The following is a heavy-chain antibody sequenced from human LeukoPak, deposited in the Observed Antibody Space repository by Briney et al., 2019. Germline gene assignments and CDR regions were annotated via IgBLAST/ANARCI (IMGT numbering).Heavy chain of an antibody. CDR2: ISYDGSNK. J-gene: IGHJ4*02. Sequence: GGSLRLSCAASGFTFSSYAMHWVRQAPGKGLEWVTAISYDGSNKYYADSVKGRFAISRDNAKNTLYLQMNSLRAEDTAVYYCARVEYYYDSSGSFDYWGQGTLVTVSS. CDR3: ARVEYYYDSSGSFDY. V-gene: IGHV3-30*09. CDR1: GFTFSSYA. D-gene: IGHD3-22*01.